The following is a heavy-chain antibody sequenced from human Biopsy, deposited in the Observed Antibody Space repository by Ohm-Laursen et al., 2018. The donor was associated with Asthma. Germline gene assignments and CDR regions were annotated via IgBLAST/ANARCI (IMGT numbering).Heavy chain of an antibody. J-gene: IGHJ4*02. D-gene: IGHD4-17*01. CDR1: GHSLTDLS. CDR2: HDHEEGGT. Sequence: ASSVKVSCKISGHSLTDLSVHWVRQAPGQGLEWMGGHDHEEGGTVNARRFQGRVTMTEDTSTDTAYMELSSLSSDDTAVYYCASDFPKDYVRYNFQFWGQGTLVTVSS. CDR3: ASDFPKDYVRYNFQF. V-gene: IGHV1-24*01.